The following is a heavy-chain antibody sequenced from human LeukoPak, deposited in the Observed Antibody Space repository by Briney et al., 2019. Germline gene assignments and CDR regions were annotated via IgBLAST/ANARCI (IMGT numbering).Heavy chain of an antibody. CDR3: ARRKYDFWSGYFRPYYYYGMDV. CDR2: ISYDGSNK. CDR1: GFTFSSYA. Sequence: GGSLRLSCAASGFTFSSYAMHWVRQAPSKGLEWVAVISYDGSNKYYADSVKGRFTISRDNSKNTLYLQMNSLRAEDTAVYYCARRKYDFWSGYFRPYYYYGMDVWGQGTTVTVSS. V-gene: IGHV3-30-3*01. D-gene: IGHD3-3*01. J-gene: IGHJ6*02.